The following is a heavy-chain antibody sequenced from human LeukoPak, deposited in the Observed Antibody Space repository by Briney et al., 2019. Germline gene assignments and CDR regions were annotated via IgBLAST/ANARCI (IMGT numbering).Heavy chain of an antibody. Sequence: PSETLSLTCTVSGGSISSYQWSWIRQPPGKGLEWIGNIYYSGSANYNPSLKSRVIISVDTSKNQFSLKLSPVTAADTAVYYCARVGVDYSGNIIKYFFDYWGQGTPVTVSS. CDR1: GGSISSYQ. D-gene: IGHD4-23*01. V-gene: IGHV4-59*01. CDR3: ARVGVDYSGNIIKYFFDY. J-gene: IGHJ4*02. CDR2: IYYSGSA.